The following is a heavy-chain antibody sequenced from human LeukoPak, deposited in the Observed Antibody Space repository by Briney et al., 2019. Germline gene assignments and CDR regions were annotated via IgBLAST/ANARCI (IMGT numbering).Heavy chain of an antibody. Sequence: GASVKVSCKASGYTFTGYYMHWVRQAPGQGLEWMGWINPNSGGTNYAQKFQGRVTMTRDTSISTAYMELSRLRSDDTAVYYCAREGDIVVVPATWADYWGQGTLVTVSS. D-gene: IGHD2-2*01. CDR3: AREGDIVVVPATWADY. CDR1: GYTFTGYY. J-gene: IGHJ4*02. V-gene: IGHV1-2*02. CDR2: INPNSGGT.